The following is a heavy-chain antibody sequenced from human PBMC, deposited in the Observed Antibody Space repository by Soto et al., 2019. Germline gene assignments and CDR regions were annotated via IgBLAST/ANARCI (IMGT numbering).Heavy chain of an antibody. J-gene: IGHJ6*02. CDR2: ISGSGGST. CDR3: AKDRESYYYYYGMDA. D-gene: IGHD3-10*01. V-gene: IGHV3-23*01. Sequence: PGGSLRLSCAASGFTFSSYAMSWVRQAPGKGLEWVSAISGSGGSTYYADSVKGGFTISRDNSKNTLYLQMNSLRAEDTAVYYCAKDRESYYYYYGMDAWGQGTTVTVSS. CDR1: GFTFSSYA.